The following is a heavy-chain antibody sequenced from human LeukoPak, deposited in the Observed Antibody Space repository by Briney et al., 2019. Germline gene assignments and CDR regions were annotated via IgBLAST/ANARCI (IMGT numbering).Heavy chain of an antibody. CDR1: GYTFTSFP. Sequence: ASVKVSCKASGYTFTSFPMHWVRQAPGQRLEWMGWINAGNGNTKYSQKFQGRVTITRDTSASTAYMELRSLRSDDTAVYYCARTTTATLGYWGQGTLVTVSS. J-gene: IGHJ4*02. D-gene: IGHD4-17*01. CDR3: ARTTTATLGY. CDR2: INAGNGNT. V-gene: IGHV1-3*01.